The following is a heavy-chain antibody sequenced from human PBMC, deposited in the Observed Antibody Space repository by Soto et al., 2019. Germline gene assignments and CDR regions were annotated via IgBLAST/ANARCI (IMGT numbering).Heavy chain of an antibody. CDR2: IYYSGST. D-gene: IGHD6-13*01. V-gene: IGHV4-59*01. CDR3: ARGKGGYIAAAGTSFDY. Sequence: SETLSLTCTVSGGSISSYYWSWIRQPPGKGLEWIGYIYYSGSTNYNPSLKSRVTISVDTSKNQFSLKLSSVTAADTAVYYCARGKGGYIAAAGTSFDYWGQGTLVTVSS. CDR1: GGSISSYY. J-gene: IGHJ4*02.